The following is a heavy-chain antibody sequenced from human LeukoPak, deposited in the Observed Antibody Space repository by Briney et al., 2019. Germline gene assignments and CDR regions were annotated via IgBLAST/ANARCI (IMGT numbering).Heavy chain of an antibody. Sequence: PGGSLRLSCAASGFTFSSYSMNWVRQAPGKGLEWVSYLSSSSSTIYYADSVKGRFTISRDNAKNSLYLQMNSLRDEDTAVYYCARGTFTMVRGVGGFDPWGQGTLVTVSS. CDR3: ARGTFTMVRGVGGFDP. CDR2: LSSSSSTI. J-gene: IGHJ5*02. V-gene: IGHV3-48*02. CDR1: GFTFSSYS. D-gene: IGHD3-10*01.